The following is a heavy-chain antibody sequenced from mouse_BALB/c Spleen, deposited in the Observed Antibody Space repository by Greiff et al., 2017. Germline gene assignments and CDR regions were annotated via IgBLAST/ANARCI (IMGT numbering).Heavy chain of an antibody. CDR2: INPSSGYT. Sequence: QVQLKQSAAELARPGASVKMSCKASGYTFTSYTMHWVKQRPGQGLEWIGYINPSSGYTEYNQKFKDKTTLTADKSSSTAYMQLSSLTSEDSAVYYCARGLRRGYYYAMDYWGQGTSVTVSS. D-gene: IGHD2-2*01. J-gene: IGHJ4*01. CDR3: ARGLRRGYYYAMDY. CDR1: GYTFTSYT. V-gene: IGHV1-4*02.